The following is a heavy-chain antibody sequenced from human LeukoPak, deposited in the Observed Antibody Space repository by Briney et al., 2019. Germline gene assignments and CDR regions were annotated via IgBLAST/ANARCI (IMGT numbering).Heavy chain of an antibody. CDR1: GYTFTSYY. Sequence: ASVKVSCKASGYTFTSYYMYWVRQAPGQGLEWMGIINPSGGSTSYAQKFQGRVTMTTDTSTSTAYMELSSLRSEDTAVYYRASGLAAARSYFDYWGQGTLVTVSS. CDR2: INPSGGST. CDR3: ASGLAAARSYFDY. V-gene: IGHV1-46*01. J-gene: IGHJ4*02. D-gene: IGHD6-13*01.